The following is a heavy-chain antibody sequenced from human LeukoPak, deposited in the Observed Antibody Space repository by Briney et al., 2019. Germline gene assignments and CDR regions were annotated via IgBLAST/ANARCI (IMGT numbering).Heavy chain of an antibody. CDR1: GFTFSSYS. Sequence: PGGSLRLSCAASGFTFSSYSMNWVRQAPGKGLEWVSYISSSSSTIYYADSVKGRFTISRDNAKNSLYLQMNSLRAEDTAVYYCARGANIVLMVYAKDPGFDYWGQGTLVTVSS. CDR3: ARGANIVLMVYAKDPGFDY. D-gene: IGHD2-8*01. J-gene: IGHJ4*02. V-gene: IGHV3-48*01. CDR2: ISSSSSTI.